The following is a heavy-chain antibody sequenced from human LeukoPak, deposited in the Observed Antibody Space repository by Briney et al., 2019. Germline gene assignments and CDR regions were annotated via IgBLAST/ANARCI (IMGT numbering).Heavy chain of an antibody. CDR1: GFTFSSYA. V-gene: IGHV3-23*03. CDR2: IYSGGST. Sequence: GGSLRLSCAASGFTFSSYAMSWVGQAPGKGLEWVAVIYSGGSTYYADSVKGRFTISRDNSKNTLYLQMNSLRAEDTAVYYCAKPVVIISLENFQHWGQGTLVTVSS. CDR3: AKPVVIISLENFQH. D-gene: IGHD3-3*01. J-gene: IGHJ1*01.